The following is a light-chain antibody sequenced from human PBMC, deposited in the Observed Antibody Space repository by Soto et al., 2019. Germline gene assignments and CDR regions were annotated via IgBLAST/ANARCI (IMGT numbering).Light chain of an antibody. CDR2: GAS. J-gene: IGKJ2*01. Sequence: EVGLTQSPATLSVSPGERVTPSGRAVQSVSTNLAVYQQNPGQAPRLLLYGASTRATGVPARLIGSGSGPEFTLTITCLQSEDFAVYYCQQYNNWPPYTFGQRTNLEIK. CDR1: QSVSTN. V-gene: IGKV3-15*01. CDR3: QQYNNWPPYT.